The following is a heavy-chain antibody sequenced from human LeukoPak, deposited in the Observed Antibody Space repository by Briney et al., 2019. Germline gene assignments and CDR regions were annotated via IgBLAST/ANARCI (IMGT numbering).Heavy chain of an antibody. CDR3: ASHMRSGYSYGYGYFDY. Sequence: SETLSLTCTVSGGSISSSSYYWGWIRQPPGKGLEWIGSIYYSGSTYYNPSLKSRVTISVDTSKNQFSLKLSSVTAADTAVYYCASHMRSGYSYGYGYFDYWGQGTLVTVSS. V-gene: IGHV4-39*01. CDR1: GGSISSSSYY. D-gene: IGHD5-18*01. J-gene: IGHJ4*02. CDR2: IYYSGST.